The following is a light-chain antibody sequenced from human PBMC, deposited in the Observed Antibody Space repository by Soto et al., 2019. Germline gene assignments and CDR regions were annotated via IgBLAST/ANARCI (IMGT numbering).Light chain of an antibody. CDR3: QQYNSKRYT. CDR1: QTISSW. CDR2: DAS. Sequence: MTQSPATLSVSPGERATISCRASQTISSWLAWYQQKPGQAPKLLIYDASSLETGVPSRFSGSGSGTEFTLTISSLQPDDFARYYCQQYNSKRYTFGQGTTLEIK. V-gene: IGKV1-5*01. J-gene: IGKJ2*01.